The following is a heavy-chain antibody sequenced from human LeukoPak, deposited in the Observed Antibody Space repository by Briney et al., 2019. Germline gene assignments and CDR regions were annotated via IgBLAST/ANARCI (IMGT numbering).Heavy chain of an antibody. Sequence: SETLSLTCTVSGDSISSADYYWSWIRQPAGKGLEWIGRISSSGSTNYNPSLKSRVTISVDTSKNQFSLKLSSVTAADTAVYFCARGPYSYDSSGAFDIWGQGTMVTVSS. CDR1: GDSISSADYY. CDR3: ARGPYSYDSSGAFDI. CDR2: ISSSGST. D-gene: IGHD3-22*01. V-gene: IGHV4-61*02. J-gene: IGHJ3*02.